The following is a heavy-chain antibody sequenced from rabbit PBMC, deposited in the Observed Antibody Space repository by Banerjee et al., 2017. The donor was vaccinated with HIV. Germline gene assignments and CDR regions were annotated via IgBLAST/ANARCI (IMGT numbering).Heavy chain of an antibody. V-gene: IGHV1S40*01. Sequence: QSLEESGGDLVQPEGSLTLTCTASGFSFSSSYYMCWVRQAPGKGLEWIACINDITSDTTYYASWAKGRFTISKTSSTTVTLQMTSLTAADTATYFCARESAYYLTRLDLWGPGTLVTVS. CDR3: ARESAYYLTRLDL. CDR2: INDITSDTT. D-gene: IGHD1-1*01. CDR1: GFSFSSSYY. J-gene: IGHJ3*01.